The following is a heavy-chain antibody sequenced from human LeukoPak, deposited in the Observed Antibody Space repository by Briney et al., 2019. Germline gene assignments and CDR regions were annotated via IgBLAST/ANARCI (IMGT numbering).Heavy chain of an antibody. Sequence: PGRSLRLSCAASGFTFSSYAMHWVRQAPGKGLEWVAVISYDGSNKYYADSVKGRFTICRDNSKNTLYLQMHSLKTEDTAVYYCTPDHAAAGGWFDPWGQGTLVTVSS. D-gene: IGHD6-13*01. J-gene: IGHJ5*02. CDR3: TPDHAAAGGWFDP. CDR2: ISYDGSNK. V-gene: IGHV3-30-3*01. CDR1: GFTFSSYA.